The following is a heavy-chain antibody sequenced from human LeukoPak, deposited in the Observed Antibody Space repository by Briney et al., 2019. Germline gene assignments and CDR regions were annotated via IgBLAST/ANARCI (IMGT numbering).Heavy chain of an antibody. CDR3: ARAPQTEYDSSGYYPNDC. CDR2: INPSGGST. Sequence: ASVKVSCKASGYTFTSYGISWVRQAPGQGLEWMGIINPSGGSTSYAQKFQGRVTMTRDMSTSTVYMELSSLRSEDTAVYYCARAPQTEYDSSGYYPNDCWGQGTLVTVSS. D-gene: IGHD3-22*01. V-gene: IGHV1-46*01. J-gene: IGHJ4*02. CDR1: GYTFTSYG.